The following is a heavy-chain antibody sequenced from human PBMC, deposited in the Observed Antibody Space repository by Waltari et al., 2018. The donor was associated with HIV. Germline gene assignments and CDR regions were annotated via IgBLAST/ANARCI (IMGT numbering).Heavy chain of an antibody. CDR2: IFSRWRTI. CDR1: GFTFSSYE. J-gene: IGHJ4*02. CDR3: AGDGPGYFDY. Sequence: EVQLVESGGGLVQPGGSLRLSCAASGFTFSSYEMNWVRQVSGKGLEWVSYIFSRWRTIYDADPVKGPFTISGDNAKNSLYLQMNSLRAEDTAVYYGAGDGPGYFDYWGQGTLVTGSS. V-gene: IGHV3-48*03.